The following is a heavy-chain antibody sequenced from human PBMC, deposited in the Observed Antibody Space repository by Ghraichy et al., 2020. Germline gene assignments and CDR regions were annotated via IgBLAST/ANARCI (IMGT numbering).Heavy chain of an antibody. D-gene: IGHD5-12*01. CDR2: IYNSGNT. CDR3: ARLGYSTMCF. J-gene: IGHJ4*02. Sequence: SETLSLTCTVSGASFSSSNYYWGWIRQPPGKGLEWIGTIYNSGNTYYNPSLKSRVTISVDASKNELSLKLSSATAADTAFYYCARLGYSTMCFWGQGTLVTVSS. V-gene: IGHV4-39*01. CDR1: GASFSSSNYY.